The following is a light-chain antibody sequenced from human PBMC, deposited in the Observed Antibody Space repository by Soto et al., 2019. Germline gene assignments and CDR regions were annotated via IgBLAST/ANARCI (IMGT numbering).Light chain of an antibody. CDR3: QQSYTTLFT. V-gene: IGKV1-39*01. CDR2: AAS. J-gene: IGKJ3*01. Sequence: DIQMTQSPSSLSASVGDRVTITCRASQSISNYLNWYQQKPGKAPKLLIYAASSLQSGVPSRFSGSASGTDFTLTISSLQHEDFGTYSCQQSYTTLFTFGPGTNVDIK. CDR1: QSISNY.